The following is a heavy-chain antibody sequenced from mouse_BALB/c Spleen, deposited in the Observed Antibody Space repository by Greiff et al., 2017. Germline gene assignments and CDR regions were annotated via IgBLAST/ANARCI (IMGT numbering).Heavy chain of an antibody. CDR2: IYPSDSYT. D-gene: IGHD2-1*01. V-gene: IGHV1-69*02. Sequence: VQLQQPGAELVRPGASVKLSCKASGYTFTSYWINWVKQRPGQGLEWIGNIYPSDSYTNYNQKFKDKATLTVDKSSSTAYMQLSSPTSEYSAVYYCTYGNYAMDYWGQGTSVTVSS. CDR3: TYGNYAMDY. J-gene: IGHJ4*01. CDR1: GYTFTSYW.